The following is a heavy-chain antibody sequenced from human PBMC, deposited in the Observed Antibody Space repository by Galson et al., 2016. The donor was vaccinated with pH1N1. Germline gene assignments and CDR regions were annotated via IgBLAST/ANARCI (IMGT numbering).Heavy chain of an antibody. D-gene: IGHD5-12*01. Sequence: QSGAEVTKPGESLSISCQGFESGFTAYWITWVRQMPGKGLEWMGRIDPSDSYTNYSPSFQGHVTISAEKSVSTVYLQWSSLKASDTAIYYCARDRYSGYDPDAFDIWGQGTMVTVSS. J-gene: IGHJ3*02. CDR1: ESGFTAYW. CDR2: IDPSDSYT. V-gene: IGHV5-10-1*01. CDR3: ARDRYSGYDPDAFDI.